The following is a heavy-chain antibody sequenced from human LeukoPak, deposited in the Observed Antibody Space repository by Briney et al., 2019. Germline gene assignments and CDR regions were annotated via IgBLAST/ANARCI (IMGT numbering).Heavy chain of an antibody. D-gene: IGHD5-24*01. V-gene: IGHV1-69*05. CDR1: GGTFSSYA. J-gene: IGHJ5*02. Sequence: ASVKVSCKASGGTFSSYAISWVRQAPGQGLEWMGRIIPIFGTANYAQKFQGRVTLTRDMSTSTGYLKLSSLRSEDTAVYYCARDNSVRDEAWWFNPWGQGTLVTVSS. CDR3: ARDNSVRDEAWWFNP. CDR2: IIPIFGTA.